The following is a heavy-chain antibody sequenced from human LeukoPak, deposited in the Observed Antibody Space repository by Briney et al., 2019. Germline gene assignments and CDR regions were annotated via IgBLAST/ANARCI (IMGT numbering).Heavy chain of an antibody. Sequence: ASVTVSCKASGYTFTGYYMHWVRQAPGQGLEWMGWINPNSGGTNYAQKFQRRVTMTRDTSISTAYMELSRLRSDDTAVYYCARDHGIAAPLYYFDYWGQGTLVTVSS. J-gene: IGHJ4*02. CDR3: ARDHGIAAPLYYFDY. CDR1: GYTFTGYY. CDR2: INPNSGGT. V-gene: IGHV1-2*02. D-gene: IGHD6-6*01.